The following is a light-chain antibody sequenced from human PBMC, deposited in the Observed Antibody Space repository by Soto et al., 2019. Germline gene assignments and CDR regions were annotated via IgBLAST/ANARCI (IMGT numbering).Light chain of an antibody. V-gene: IGKV3-20*01. CDR2: GAS. J-gene: IGKJ5*01. CDR1: QSVSSNY. Sequence: EIVLTQSPGTLSLSPVERATLSFRASQSVSSNYLTWYQQKPGQAPRLLIFGASSRSTGIPDRFSGSGSGTDFTLTISRLEPEDFAVYYCQQYGSSPITFGQGTRLEIK. CDR3: QQYGSSPIT.